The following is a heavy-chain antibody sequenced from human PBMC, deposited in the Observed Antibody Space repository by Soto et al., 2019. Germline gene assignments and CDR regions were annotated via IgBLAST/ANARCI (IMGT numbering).Heavy chain of an antibody. CDR3: AKDAWYLAAAGKGSWFDP. CDR2: ISGSGGST. D-gene: IGHD6-13*01. Sequence: PGGSLRLSCAASGFTFSSYAMSWVRQAPGKGLEWVSAISGSGGSTYYADSVKGRFTISRDNSKNTLYLQMNSLRAEDTAVYYCAKDAWYLAAAGKGSWFDPWGQGTLVTVSS. CDR1: GFTFSSYA. J-gene: IGHJ5*02. V-gene: IGHV3-23*01.